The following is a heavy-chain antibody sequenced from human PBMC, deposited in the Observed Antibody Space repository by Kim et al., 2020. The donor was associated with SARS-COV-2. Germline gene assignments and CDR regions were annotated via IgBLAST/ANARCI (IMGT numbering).Heavy chain of an antibody. J-gene: IGHJ6*02. CDR3: ARSPHEGSMDV. Sequence: NSAQKFQGRVTITADESTSTVYMDVSSLRSEDTAVYFCARSPHEGSMDVWGQGTTVTVSS. V-gene: IGHV1-69*01.